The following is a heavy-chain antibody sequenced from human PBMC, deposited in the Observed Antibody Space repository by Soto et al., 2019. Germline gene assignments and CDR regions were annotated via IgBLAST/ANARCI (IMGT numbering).Heavy chain of an antibody. V-gene: IGHV4-4*02. CDR3: ARVRGSRSDVDY. Sequence: PSETLSLTCTVSGGSISSSTWWGWVRQPPGRGLEWIGEIYHSGGPNYNPSLKSRVTMSVDKSKNLFSRRLSSVTAADTAVYYCARVRGSRSDVDYWGQGTLVTVSS. CDR1: GGSISSSTW. D-gene: IGHD1-26*01. J-gene: IGHJ4*02. CDR2: IYHSGGP.